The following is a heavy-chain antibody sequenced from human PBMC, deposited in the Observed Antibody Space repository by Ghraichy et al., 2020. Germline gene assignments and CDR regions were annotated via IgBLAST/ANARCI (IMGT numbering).Heavy chain of an antibody. D-gene: IGHD1-7*01. V-gene: IGHV1-69*08. Sequence: SVKVSCKNSGDTSSNYMINWVRQAPGQGLEWMGRISPIFGSTSYAQKFQGRVTITADQSTTTVYMELTSLRSDDTAVYYCARGDSNWNFRQEYLHSWGQGTLISVSS. J-gene: IGHJ1*01. CDR1: GDTSSNYM. CDR2: ISPIFGST. CDR3: ARGDSNWNFRQEYLHS.